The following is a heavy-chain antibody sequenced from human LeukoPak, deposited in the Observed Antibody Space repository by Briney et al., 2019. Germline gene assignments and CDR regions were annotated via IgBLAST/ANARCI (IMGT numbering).Heavy chain of an antibody. V-gene: IGHV3-48*04. CDR1: GFTFSSHG. J-gene: IGHJ6*04. D-gene: IGHD3-10*02. CDR2: IIPSGHTI. Sequence: GGSLRLSCVASGFTFSSHGMNWVRQAPGKGLEWVSGIIPSGHTIYYADSVKGRFTISRDNAKNSLYLQMNSLRAEDTAVYYCAELGITMIGGVWGKGTTVTISS. CDR3: AELGITMIGGV.